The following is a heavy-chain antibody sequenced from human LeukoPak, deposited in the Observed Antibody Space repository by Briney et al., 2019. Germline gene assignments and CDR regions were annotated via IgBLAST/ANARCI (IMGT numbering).Heavy chain of an antibody. CDR3: ARSRGVSDY. J-gene: IGHJ4*02. CDR2: ISGSGGST. CDR1: GFTFSSYA. Sequence: PGGSLRLSCAASGFTFSSYAMSWVRQAPGEGLEWVSAISGSGGSTYYADSVKGRFTISRDNAKNSLYLQMSSLRDDDTAVYFCARSRGVSDYWGQGTLVTVSS. V-gene: IGHV3-23*01. D-gene: IGHD3-10*01.